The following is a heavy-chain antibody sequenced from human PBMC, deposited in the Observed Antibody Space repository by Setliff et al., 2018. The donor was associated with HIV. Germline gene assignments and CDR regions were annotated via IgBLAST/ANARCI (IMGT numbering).Heavy chain of an antibody. CDR3: ARSQGIVPAAPLWY. CDR2: ISPHNGDT. CDR1: GYIFTNQY. J-gene: IGHJ4*02. V-gene: IGHV1-2*04. Sequence: ASVKVSCKASGYIFTNQYITWVRQAPGQGLEWMGWISPHNGDTSYAENLQGWVTLTRDTSISTAYMELSRLRSDDTAVYYCARSQGIVPAAPLWYWGQGTLVTVSS. D-gene: IGHD2-2*01.